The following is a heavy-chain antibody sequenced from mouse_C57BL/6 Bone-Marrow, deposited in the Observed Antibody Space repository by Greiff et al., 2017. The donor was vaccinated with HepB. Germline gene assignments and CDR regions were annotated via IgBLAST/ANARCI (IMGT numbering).Heavy chain of an antibody. J-gene: IGHJ4*01. Sequence: EVKLMESGGDLVKPGGSLKLSCAASGFTFSSYGMSWVRQTPDKRLEWVATISSGGSYTYYPDSVKGRFTISRDNAKNTLYLQMSSLKSEDTAMYYCARQEKLYAMDYWGQGTSVTVSS. V-gene: IGHV5-6*01. CDR2: ISSGGSYT. CDR3: ARQEKLYAMDY. CDR1: GFTFSSYG.